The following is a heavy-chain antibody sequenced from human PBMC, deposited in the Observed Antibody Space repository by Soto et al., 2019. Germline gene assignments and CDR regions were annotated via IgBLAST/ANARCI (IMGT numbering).Heavy chain of an antibody. J-gene: IGHJ4*02. V-gene: IGHV3-23*01. CDR3: AKDLDIVVVPAAVAFDY. CDR2: ISGSGGST. Sequence: GGSLRLSCAASGFTFSSYAMSWVRQAPGKGLEWVSAISGSGGSTYYADSVKGRFTISRDNSKNTLYLQMNSLRAEDTAVYYCAKDLDIVVVPAAVAFDYWGQGTQVTVSS. D-gene: IGHD2-2*01. CDR1: GFTFSSYA.